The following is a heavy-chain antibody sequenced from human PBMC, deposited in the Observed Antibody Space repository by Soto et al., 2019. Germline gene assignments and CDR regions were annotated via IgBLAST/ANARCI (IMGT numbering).Heavy chain of an antibody. CDR2: INPNSGGT. Sequence: RASVKVSCKASGYTFTGYYMHWVRQAPGQGLEWMGWINPNSGGTNYAQKFQGRVTMTRDTSISTAYMELSRLRSDDTAVYYCARVAGSSSWNYYYYGMDVWGQGTTVTVSS. V-gene: IGHV1-2*02. D-gene: IGHD6-13*01. CDR1: GYTFTGYY. J-gene: IGHJ6*02. CDR3: ARVAGSSSWNYYYYGMDV.